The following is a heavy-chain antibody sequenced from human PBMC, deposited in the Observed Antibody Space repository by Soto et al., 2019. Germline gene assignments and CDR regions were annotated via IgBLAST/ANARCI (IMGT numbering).Heavy chain of an antibody. Sequence: PSETLSLTCTVSGGSISSYYWSWIRQPPGKGLEWIGYIYYSGSTNYNPSLKSRVTISVDTSKNQFSLKLSSVTAADTAVYYCAREGIVATNYYYYMDVWGKGTTVTVSS. J-gene: IGHJ6*03. D-gene: IGHD5-12*01. V-gene: IGHV4-59*01. CDR2: IYYSGST. CDR3: AREGIVATNYYYYMDV. CDR1: GGSISSYY.